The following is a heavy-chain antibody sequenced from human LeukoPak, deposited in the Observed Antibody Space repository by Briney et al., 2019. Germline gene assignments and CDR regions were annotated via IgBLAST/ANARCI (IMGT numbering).Heavy chain of an antibody. Sequence: SQTLSLTCTVSGGSISSGSYYWSWIRQPAGKGLEWIGRIYTSGSTNYNPSLKSRVTISVDTSKNQFSPKLSSVTAADTAVYYCASESYGDSFDYWGQGTLVTVSS. J-gene: IGHJ4*02. CDR1: GGSISSGSYY. V-gene: IGHV4-61*02. CDR3: ASESYGDSFDY. CDR2: IYTSGST. D-gene: IGHD4-17*01.